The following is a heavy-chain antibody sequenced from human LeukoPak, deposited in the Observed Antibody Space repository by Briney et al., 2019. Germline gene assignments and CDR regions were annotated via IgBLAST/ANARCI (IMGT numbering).Heavy chain of an antibody. CDR1: GLTFSSYG. D-gene: IGHD3-22*01. V-gene: IGHV3-33*01. CDR2: IWYDGSNK. Sequence: GRSLRLSCAASGLTFSSYGMHWVRQAPGKGLEWVAVIWYDGSNKYHADSVKGRFTISRDNSKNTLYLQMNSLRAEDTAVYYCARQFRYDSSGYALDYWGQGTLVTVSS. CDR3: ARQFRYDSSGYALDY. J-gene: IGHJ4*02.